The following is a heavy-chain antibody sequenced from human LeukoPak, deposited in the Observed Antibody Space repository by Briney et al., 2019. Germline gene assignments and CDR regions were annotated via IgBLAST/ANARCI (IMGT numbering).Heavy chain of an antibody. J-gene: IGHJ4*02. CDR3: ACRVQDIYDYVWGSYRGYFDY. D-gene: IGHD3-16*02. Sequence: RSGGSLRLSCAASGFTFSSYSMNWVRQAPGKGLEWVSSISSSSSYIYYADSVKGRFTISRDNAKNSLYLQMNSLRAEDTAVYYCACRVQDIYDYVWGSYRGYFDYWGQGTLVTVSS. CDR2: ISSSSSYI. V-gene: IGHV3-21*01. CDR1: GFTFSSYS.